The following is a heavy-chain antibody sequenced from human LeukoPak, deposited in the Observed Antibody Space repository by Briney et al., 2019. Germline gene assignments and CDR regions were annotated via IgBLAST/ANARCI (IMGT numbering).Heavy chain of an antibody. CDR2: ISTNTGNP. CDR3: ARDRVRDGYTLRPFDY. CDR1: GYTFTGYY. Sequence: ASVKVSCKASGYTFTGYYMHWVRQAPGQGLEWMGWISTNTGNPTYAQGFTGRFVFSLDTSVSTAYLQISSLKAEDTAVYYCARDRVRDGYTLRPFDYWGQGTLVTVSS. J-gene: IGHJ4*02. V-gene: IGHV7-4-1*02. D-gene: IGHD5-24*01.